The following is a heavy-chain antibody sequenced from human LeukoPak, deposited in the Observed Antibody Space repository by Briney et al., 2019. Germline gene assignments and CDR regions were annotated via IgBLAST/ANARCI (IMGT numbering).Heavy chain of an antibody. CDR1: GGSISSSNW. Sequence: SETLSLTCAVSGGSISSSNWWSWVRPPPGKGLEWIGEIYHSGSTNYNPSLKSRVTISVDKSKNQFSLKLSSVTAADTAVYYCARVLGGYTGAFDIWGQGTMVTVSS. CDR2: IYHSGST. J-gene: IGHJ3*02. CDR3: ARVLGGYTGAFDI. D-gene: IGHD3-16*02. V-gene: IGHV4-4*02.